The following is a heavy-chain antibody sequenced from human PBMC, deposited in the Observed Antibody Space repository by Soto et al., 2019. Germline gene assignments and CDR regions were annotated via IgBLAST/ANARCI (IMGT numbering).Heavy chain of an antibody. V-gene: IGHV3-21*01. J-gene: IGHJ4*02. CDR1: GFTFSPYS. D-gene: IGHD6-19*01. Sequence: ESGGGLVKPGGSLRLSCAASGFTFSPYSMNWVRQAPGKGLDWVSSISSRSTYIYYADFVKGRFTISRDNAKNSLYLQMNSLSAEDTAVYYCARGGAVAGKNAIDYWGPGTLVSVSS. CDR2: ISSRSTYI. CDR3: ARGGAVAGKNAIDY.